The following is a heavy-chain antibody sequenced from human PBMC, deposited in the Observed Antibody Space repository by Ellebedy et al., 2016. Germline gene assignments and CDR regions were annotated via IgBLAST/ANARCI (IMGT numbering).Heavy chain of an antibody. D-gene: IGHD6-19*01. J-gene: IGHJ6*03. CDR3: ARDPQAVVKQWLVRSHYYYMDV. V-gene: IGHV3-48*02. Sequence: GESLKISXAASGFTFSSYSMNWVRQAPGKGLEWVSYISSSSSTIYYADSVKGRFTISRDNAKNSLYLQMNSLRDEDTAVYYCARDPQAVVKQWLVRSHYYYMDVWGKGTTVTVSS. CDR1: GFTFSSYS. CDR2: ISSSSSTI.